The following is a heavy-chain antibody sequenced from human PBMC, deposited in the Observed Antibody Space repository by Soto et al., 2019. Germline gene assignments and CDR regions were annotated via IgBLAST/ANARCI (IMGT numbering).Heavy chain of an antibody. CDR2: ITGSSSYI. Sequence: DVQLVESGGGLVKPGGSLRLSCVASGFIFSSHNMNWVRQAPGKGLEWVSSITGSSSYIFYADSVKGRFTISRDNAKNTVYLQMNSLRAEDTGVYYCARLVASETGYGMDVWGQGTTVTVSS. CDR3: ARLVASETGYGMDV. D-gene: IGHD3-9*01. CDR1: GFIFSSHN. V-gene: IGHV3-21*06. J-gene: IGHJ6*02.